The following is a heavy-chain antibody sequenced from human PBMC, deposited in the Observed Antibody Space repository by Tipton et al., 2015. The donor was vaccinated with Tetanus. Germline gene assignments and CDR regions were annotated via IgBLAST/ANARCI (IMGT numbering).Heavy chain of an antibody. J-gene: IGHJ4*02. CDR1: GFPFSNYA. D-gene: IGHD4-17*01. CDR3: AKLGAVTTPAY. Sequence: SLRLSCAASGFPFSNYAMSWVRQAPGKGLEWVAGINNSGGNKYFADSVKGRFTISRDNSKNTVYLQMNSLRAEDTAVYYCAKLGAVTTPAYWGQGTLVTVSS. CDR2: INNSGGNK. V-gene: IGHV3-23*01.